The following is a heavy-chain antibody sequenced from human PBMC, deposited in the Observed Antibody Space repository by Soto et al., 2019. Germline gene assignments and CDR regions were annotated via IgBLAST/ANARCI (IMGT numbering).Heavy chain of an antibody. J-gene: IGHJ2*01. CDR2: ICYSGST. Sequence: QVQLQESGPGLVKPSETLSLTCTVSGGSISSYYWRWIRQPPGKGLEWIGYICYSGSTNSNPSLKSRVTISVDTSKNQFSLTLSSVTAADTAVYYCARFNWYFDLWGRGTLVTVSS. CDR3: ARFNWYFDL. CDR1: GGSISSYY. V-gene: IGHV4-59*08.